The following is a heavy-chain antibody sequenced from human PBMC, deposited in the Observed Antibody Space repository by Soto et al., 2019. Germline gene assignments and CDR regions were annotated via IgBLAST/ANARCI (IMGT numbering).Heavy chain of an antibody. V-gene: IGHV3-23*01. D-gene: IGHD4-17*01. CDR3: AKILSTVTTYYYGMDA. CDR2: ISGSGDKT. CDR1: GFSFSTYP. J-gene: IGHJ6*02. Sequence: EVQLLESGGGLVQPGGSLRLSCAASGFSFSTYPMVWVRQAPGKRLEAVSSISGSGDKTYYKDSVKDRFTISRDNSKNTVDLQMNSLRPEDTAVYYCAKILSTVTTYYYGMDAWGQGTTVTVSS.